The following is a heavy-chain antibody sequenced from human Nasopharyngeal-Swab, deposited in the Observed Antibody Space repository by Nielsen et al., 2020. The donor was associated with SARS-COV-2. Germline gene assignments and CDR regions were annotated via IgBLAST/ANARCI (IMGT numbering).Heavy chain of an antibody. J-gene: IGHJ4*02. D-gene: IGHD3-22*01. Sequence: GGSLRLSCAASGFSFSDYYMSWLRQAPGKGLEWISYISSGGTTKYYADSVKGRFAISRDNARRSLFLQMNSLRAEDTALYYCARRAYYYDSRGLYEDYWGQGTLVTVSS. CDR1: GFSFSDYY. CDR2: ISSGGTTK. V-gene: IGHV3-11*04. CDR3: ARRAYYYDSRGLYEDY.